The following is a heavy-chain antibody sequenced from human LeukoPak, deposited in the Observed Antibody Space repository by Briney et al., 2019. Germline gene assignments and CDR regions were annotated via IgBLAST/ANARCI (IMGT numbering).Heavy chain of an antibody. CDR2: IYYSGST. J-gene: IGHJ3*02. V-gene: IGHV4-59*08. CDR1: GGSISGYY. D-gene: IGHD1-26*01. Sequence: SETLSLTCTVSGGSISGYYWSWIRQPPGKGLEWIGYIYYSGSTNYNPSLMSRVTISVDTSKNQFSLKLSSVTAADTAVYYCARHRSGSYWRAFDIWGQGTMVTVSS. CDR3: ARHRSGSYWRAFDI.